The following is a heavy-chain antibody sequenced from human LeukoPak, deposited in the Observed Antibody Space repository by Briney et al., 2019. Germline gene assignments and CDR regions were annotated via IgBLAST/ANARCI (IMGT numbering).Heavy chain of an antibody. J-gene: IGHJ4*02. D-gene: IGHD6-13*01. Sequence: GGSLRLSCAASGFNFGNFWVNWVRQTPGKGLEWVANINQNGNVKQYVGSVRGRFIISRDNARNSVSLQMDNLRGEDTALYYCAREEPGIAAAYAWGQGTLVTVSS. V-gene: IGHV3-7*01. CDR1: GFNFGNFW. CDR3: AREEPGIAAAYA. CDR2: INQNGNVK.